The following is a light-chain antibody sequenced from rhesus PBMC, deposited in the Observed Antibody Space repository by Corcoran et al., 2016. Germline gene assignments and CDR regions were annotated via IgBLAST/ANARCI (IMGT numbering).Light chain of an antibody. CDR1: QGISSW. CDR3: QQYSSRPLT. Sequence: DIQMTQSPSSLSASVGDTVTITCRASQGISSWLAWYQQKPGKAPKLLIYKAASLQSGVPSRFSGSGSGTDFTLTISSLQSEDFATYFCQQYSSRPLTFGGGTKVEIK. J-gene: IGKJ4*01. CDR2: KAA. V-gene: IGKV1-22*01.